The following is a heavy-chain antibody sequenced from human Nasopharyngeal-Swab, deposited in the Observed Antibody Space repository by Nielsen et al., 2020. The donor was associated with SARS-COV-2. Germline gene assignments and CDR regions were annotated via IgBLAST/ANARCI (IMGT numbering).Heavy chain of an antibody. CDR3: ARDSNPDYYDSSGYKDY. J-gene: IGHJ4*02. D-gene: IGHD3-22*01. CDR2: ISAYNGNT. Sequence: WVRQAPGQGLEWMGWISAYNGNTNYAQKLQGRVTMTTDTSMSTAYMELRSLRSDDTAAYYCARDSNPDYYDSSGYKDYWGQGTLVTVSS. V-gene: IGHV1-18*01.